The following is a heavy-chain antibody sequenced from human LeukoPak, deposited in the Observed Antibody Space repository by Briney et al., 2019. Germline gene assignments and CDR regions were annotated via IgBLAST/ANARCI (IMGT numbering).Heavy chain of an antibody. J-gene: IGHJ4*02. CDR1: GGSISSGGYY. Sequence: SETLSLTCTVSGGSISSGGYYWSWIRQPPGKGLEWIGYIYHSGSTYYNPSLKSRVTISVDRSKNQFSLKLSSVTAADTAVYYCARDADYYGSGSYFDYWGQGTLVTVSS. V-gene: IGHV4-30-2*01. CDR3: ARDADYYGSGSYFDY. CDR2: IYHSGST. D-gene: IGHD3-10*01.